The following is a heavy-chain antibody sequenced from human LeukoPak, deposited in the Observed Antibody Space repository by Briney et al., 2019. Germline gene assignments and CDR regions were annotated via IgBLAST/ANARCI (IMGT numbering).Heavy chain of an antibody. V-gene: IGHV3-7*01. CDR2: IKQDESEK. Sequence: GGSLRLPCAASGFTFSYFWMNWVRQAPGKGLEWVANIKQDESEKYYVDSVKGRFTISRDNAKTSVYLQMNSLRAEDTAVYYCARALDYYRMDVWGQGTTVTVSS. J-gene: IGHJ6*02. CDR1: GFTFSYFW. CDR3: ARALDYYRMDV.